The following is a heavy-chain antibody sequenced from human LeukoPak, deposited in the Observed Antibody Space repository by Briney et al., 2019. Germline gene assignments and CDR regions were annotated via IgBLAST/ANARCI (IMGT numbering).Heavy chain of an antibody. CDR2: INSDGTRT. Sequence: GGSLRLSCTTSGFSLSSYWMHWVRQVPGKGLVWVSRINSDGTRTGYADSVKGRFTISRDNAKNTPYLQMNSLRAEDASVYYCASELATGYWGQGTLVTVSS. V-gene: IGHV3-74*01. J-gene: IGHJ4*02. CDR1: GFSLSSYW. CDR3: ASELATGY. D-gene: IGHD3-9*01.